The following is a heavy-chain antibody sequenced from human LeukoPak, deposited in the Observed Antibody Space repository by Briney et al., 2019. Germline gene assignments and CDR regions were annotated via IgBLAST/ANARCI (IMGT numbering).Heavy chain of an antibody. CDR1: GFNFGAYP. J-gene: IGHJ4*02. V-gene: IGHV3-23*02. CDR3: AKETIGNFDY. Sequence: GGSLRLSCVASGFNFGAYPMGWVRQAPGRGLEWVSTIGATDNSKYYRDSVKGRFTISRDNFKNTLFLQMNNLRDEDTAVYYCAKETIGNFDYWGQGSLVTVSS. CDR2: IGATDNSK. D-gene: IGHD5-24*01.